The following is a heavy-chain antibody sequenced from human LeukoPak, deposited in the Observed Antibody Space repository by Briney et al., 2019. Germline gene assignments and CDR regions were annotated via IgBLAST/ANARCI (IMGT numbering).Heavy chain of an antibody. CDR1: GGSISSSSYY. V-gene: IGHV4-39*07. D-gene: IGHD3/OR15-3a*01. J-gene: IGHJ6*03. Sequence: SETLSLTCTVSGGSISSSSYYWGWIRQPPGKGLEWIGSIYYSGSTYYNPSLKSRVTISVDTSKNQFSLKLSSVTAADTAVYYCARDLIPIGRGRHLYYYYYMDVWGKGTTVTVSS. CDR2: IYYSGST. CDR3: ARDLIPIGRGRHLYYYYYMDV.